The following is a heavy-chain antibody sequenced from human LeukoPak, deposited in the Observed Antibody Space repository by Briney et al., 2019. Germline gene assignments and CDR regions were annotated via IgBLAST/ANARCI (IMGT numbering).Heavy chain of an antibody. D-gene: IGHD2-15*01. CDR3: ARGSLVPGFDY. CDR2: ISKDGGNK. CDR1: GFTFISYG. V-gene: IGHV3-30*19. Sequence: PGGSLRLSCETSGFTFISYGMHWVRQTPGKGLEWVAVISKDGGNKFYADSLKGRVTISRDDSKNTLYLQMNSLRAEDTAVYYCARGSLVPGFDYWGQGTLVTVSS. J-gene: IGHJ4*02.